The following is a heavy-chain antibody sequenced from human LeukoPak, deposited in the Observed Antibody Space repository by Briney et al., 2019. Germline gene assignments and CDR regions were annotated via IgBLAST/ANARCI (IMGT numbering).Heavy chain of an antibody. CDR2: IKQDGSEK. CDR3: ARVPYFYDSSGYYREDY. V-gene: IGHV3-7*01. D-gene: IGHD3-22*01. CDR1: GFTFSSYW. J-gene: IGHJ4*02. Sequence: GGSLRLSCAASGFTFSSYWMSWVRQAPGKGLEWVANIKQDGSEKYYVDSVKGRFTISRDNVKNSLYLQMDSLRAEDTAVYYCARVPYFYDSSGYYREDYWGQGTLVTVSS.